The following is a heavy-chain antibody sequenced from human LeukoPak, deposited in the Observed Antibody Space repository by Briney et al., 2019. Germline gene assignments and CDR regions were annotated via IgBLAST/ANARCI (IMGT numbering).Heavy chain of an antibody. Sequence: SETLSLTCAVYGGSFRDSYWNWIRQPPGKGLEWIGEIKHNGSPTYTPSLKSRVTISIDTSKNQFSLRVISVTAADTAVYYCARGPIGPTKWSFDVWDQGRMVTVSS. D-gene: IGHD1-26*01. CDR2: IKHNGSP. V-gene: IGHV4-34*01. CDR1: GGSFRDSY. CDR3: ARGPIGPTKWSFDV. J-gene: IGHJ3*01.